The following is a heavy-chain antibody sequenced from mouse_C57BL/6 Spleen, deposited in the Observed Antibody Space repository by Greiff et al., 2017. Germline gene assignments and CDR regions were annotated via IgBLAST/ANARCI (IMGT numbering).Heavy chain of an antibody. CDR2: IDPEDGDT. V-gene: IGHV14-1*01. CDR1: GFNIKDYY. J-gene: IGHJ2*01. CDR3: TAGNYYGSSRYFAY. D-gene: IGHD1-1*01. Sequence: EVQLQQSGAELVRPGASVKLSCTASGFNIKDYYMHWVKQRPEQGLEWIGRIDPEDGDTEYAPNFQGKATMTADTSSNTAYLQLSSLTSEDTAVYYCTAGNYYGSSRYFAYWGQGTPLTVSS.